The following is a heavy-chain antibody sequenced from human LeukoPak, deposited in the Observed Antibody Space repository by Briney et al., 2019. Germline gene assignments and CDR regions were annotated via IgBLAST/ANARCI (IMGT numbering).Heavy chain of an antibody. D-gene: IGHD5-18*01. J-gene: IGHJ5*02. CDR2: TYYRSKWYN. Sequence: SQTLSLTCAISGDSVSSNSAAWNWIRPSPSRGLEWLGRTYYRSKWYNDYAVSVKSRITINPDTSKNQFSLQLNSVTPEDTAVYYCARVGYSYGYRNWFDPWGQGTLVTVSS. CDR3: ARVGYSYGYRNWFDP. V-gene: IGHV6-1*01. CDR1: GDSVSSNSAA.